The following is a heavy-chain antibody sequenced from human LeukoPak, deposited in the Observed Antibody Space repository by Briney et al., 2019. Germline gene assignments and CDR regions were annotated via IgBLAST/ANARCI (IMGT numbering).Heavy chain of an antibody. CDR2: INPSGGST. J-gene: IGHJ4*02. Sequence: APVKVSCKASGYTFTSYYMHWVRQAPGQGLEWMGIINPSGGSTSYAQKFQGRVTMTRDTSTSTVYMELSSLRSEDTAVYYCARGAVAGTQVHAYGYVYWGQGTLVTVSS. D-gene: IGHD6-19*01. CDR1: GYTFTSYY. V-gene: IGHV1-46*01. CDR3: ARGAVAGTQVHAYGYVY.